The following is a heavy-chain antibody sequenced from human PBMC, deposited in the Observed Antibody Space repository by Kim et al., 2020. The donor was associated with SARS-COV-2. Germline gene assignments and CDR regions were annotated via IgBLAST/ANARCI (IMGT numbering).Heavy chain of an antibody. CDR2: IYYSGST. V-gene: IGHV4-31*03. Sequence: SETLSLTCTVSGGSISSGGYYWSWIRQHPGKGLEWIGYIYYSGSTYYNPSLKSRVTISVDTSKNQFSLKLSSVTAADTAVYYCASMVTAQRYFDYWGQGTLVTVSS. J-gene: IGHJ4*02. CDR1: GGSISSGGYY. D-gene: IGHD2-21*02. CDR3: ASMVTAQRYFDY.